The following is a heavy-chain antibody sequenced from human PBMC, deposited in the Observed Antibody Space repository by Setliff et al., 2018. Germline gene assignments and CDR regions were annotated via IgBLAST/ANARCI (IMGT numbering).Heavy chain of an antibody. V-gene: IGHV1-18*01. CDR3: ARELRPGPQAKYYYDSSGYSPFDI. CDR1: GYTFTSYG. D-gene: IGHD3-22*01. CDR2: ISAYNGNT. Sequence: ASVKVSCKASGYTFTSYGISWVRQAPGQGLEWMGWISAYNGNTNYAQKLQGRVTMTTDTSTSTAYMELRSLRSDDTAVYYCARELRPGPQAKYYYDSSGYSPFDIRGQGTMVTVSS. J-gene: IGHJ3*02.